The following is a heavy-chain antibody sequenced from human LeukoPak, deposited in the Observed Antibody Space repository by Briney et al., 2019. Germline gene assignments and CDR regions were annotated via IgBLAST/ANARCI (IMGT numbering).Heavy chain of an antibody. CDR3: ARDLGSSGFDWAP. Sequence: SETLSLTCTISGGSISKYYWSWIRQPPGKGLECIGYIYYSGNPNYNPSLKSRVTISVDTSKNQFSLNLTSVTAADAAVYYCARDLGSSGFDWAPWGQGTLVTVSS. J-gene: IGHJ5*02. CDR2: IYYSGNP. V-gene: IGHV4-59*12. CDR1: GGSISKYY. D-gene: IGHD5-12*01.